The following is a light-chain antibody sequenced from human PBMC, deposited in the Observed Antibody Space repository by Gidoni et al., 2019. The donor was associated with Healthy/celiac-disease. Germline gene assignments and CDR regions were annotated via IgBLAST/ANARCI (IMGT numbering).Light chain of an antibody. Sequence: EIVLTQSPGTLSLSPGERATLSCRASQSVSSSYLAWYQQKPGQAPRRLIYGASSRATGIPERFSGSGSGTDFTITISRLEPEDFAVYYCQQYGSSPYTFGQGTKLEIK. V-gene: IGKV3-20*01. CDR2: GAS. CDR3: QQYGSSPYT. J-gene: IGKJ2*01. CDR1: QSVSSSY.